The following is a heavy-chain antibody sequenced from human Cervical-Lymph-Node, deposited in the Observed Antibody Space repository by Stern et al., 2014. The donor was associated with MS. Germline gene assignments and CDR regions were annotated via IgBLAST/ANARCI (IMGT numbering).Heavy chain of an antibody. CDR2: VLHIGIFT. CDR1: GGPLSSSHW. Sequence: QVQLQESGPGLVKPSGTLSLTCTVSGGPLSSSHWWNWVRQPPGEGLEGVGQVLHIGIFTNTNPSRNSRVPISMDKSKNQFSLTLNSVTAADTAVYYCCGERDYSDPNWFDPWGQGTLVTVSS. CDR3: CGERDYSDPNWFDP. J-gene: IGHJ5*02. D-gene: IGHD4-11*01. V-gene: IGHV4-4*02.